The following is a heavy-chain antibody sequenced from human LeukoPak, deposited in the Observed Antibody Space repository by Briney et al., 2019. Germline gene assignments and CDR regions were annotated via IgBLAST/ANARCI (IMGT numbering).Heavy chain of an antibody. CDR1: GFTFSSYA. D-gene: IGHD3-16*01. CDR2: ISYDGSSK. J-gene: IGHJ4*02. CDR3: ARSWGGWGYYFDY. V-gene: IGHV3-30-3*01. Sequence: GGSLRLSCAASGFTFSSYAMHWVRQAPGKGLEWVAVISYDGSSKYYADSVKGRFTISRDNSKNTLYLQMNSLRAEDTAVYYCARSWGGWGYYFDYWGQGTLVTVSS.